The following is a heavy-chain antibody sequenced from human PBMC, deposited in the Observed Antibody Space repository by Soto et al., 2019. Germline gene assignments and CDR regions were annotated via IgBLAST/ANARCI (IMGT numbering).Heavy chain of an antibody. CDR3: AGMPVTTTNCLDP. V-gene: IGHV4-61*01. CDR1: GGSVSSGNYY. D-gene: IGHD3-22*01. J-gene: IGHJ5*02. CDR2: IYYTGRT. Sequence: PLQESGPGLVKPAETLSLTCTVSGGSVSSGNYYWSWIRQPPGKGLDWIGYIYYTGRTNYKPSLKSRVTMSLATSKNQFSLKLDSVTAADTAIYYCAGMPVTTTNCLDPWGQGTLVIVSS.